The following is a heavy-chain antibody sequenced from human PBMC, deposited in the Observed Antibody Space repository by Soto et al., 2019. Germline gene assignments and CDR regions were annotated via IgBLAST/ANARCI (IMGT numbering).Heavy chain of an antibody. CDR1: GGSISSGGYY. V-gene: IGHV4-31*03. Sequence: SETLSLTCTVSGGSISSGGYYWSWIRQHPGKGLEWIGYIYYSGSTYYNPSLKSRVTISVDTSKNQFSLKLSSVTAADTAVYYCARAIAAAGTRQGWFDPWGQGTLVTVSS. J-gene: IGHJ5*02. CDR2: IYYSGST. D-gene: IGHD6-13*01. CDR3: ARAIAAAGTRQGWFDP.